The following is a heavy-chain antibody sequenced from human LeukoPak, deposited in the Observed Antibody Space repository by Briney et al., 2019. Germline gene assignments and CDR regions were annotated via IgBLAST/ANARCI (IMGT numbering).Heavy chain of an antibody. CDR1: GFTFNSYA. V-gene: IGHV3-33*01. Sequence: PGRSLRLSCAASGFTFNSYAMHWVRQAPGKGLEWVAVIWYDGSNKYYADSVKGRFTISRDNSKNTLYLQMNSLRAKDTAVYYCARDSGYCGGDCYPEWYFDLWGRGTLVTVSS. CDR2: IWYDGSNK. D-gene: IGHD2-21*02. J-gene: IGHJ2*01. CDR3: ARDSGYCGGDCYPEWYFDL.